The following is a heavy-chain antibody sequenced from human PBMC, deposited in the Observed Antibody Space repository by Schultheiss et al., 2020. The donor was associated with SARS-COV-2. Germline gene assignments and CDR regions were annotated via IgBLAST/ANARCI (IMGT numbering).Heavy chain of an antibody. CDR3: ARVSSHNGMDV. CDR1: GGSFSGYY. Sequence: SETLSLTCAVYGGSFSGYYWSWIRQPPGKGLEWIGRIYTSGSTNYNPSLKSRVTISVDTSKNQFSLKLSSVTAADTAVYYCARVSSHNGMDVWGQGTTVTVSS. V-gene: IGHV4-34*01. D-gene: IGHD3-16*02. CDR2: IYTSGST. J-gene: IGHJ6*02.